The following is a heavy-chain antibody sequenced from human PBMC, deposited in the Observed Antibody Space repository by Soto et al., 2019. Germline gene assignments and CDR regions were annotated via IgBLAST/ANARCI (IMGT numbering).Heavy chain of an antibody. CDR1: GYTFTSYD. CDR2: MNPNSGNT. V-gene: IGHV1-8*01. D-gene: IGHD3-10*01. J-gene: IGHJ6*03. Sequence: ASVKVSCKASGYTFTSYDINWVRRATGQGLEWMGWMNPNSGNTGYAQKFQGRVTMTRNTSISTAYMELSSLRSEDTAVYYCARAGYPGYGELYYYNYIDVWGKGTTVTGS. CDR3: ARAGYPGYGELYYYNYIDV.